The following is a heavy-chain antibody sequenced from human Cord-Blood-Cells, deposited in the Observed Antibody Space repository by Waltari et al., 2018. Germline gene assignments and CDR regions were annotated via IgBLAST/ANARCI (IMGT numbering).Heavy chain of an antibody. J-gene: IGHJ4*02. CDR1: GFTFSSYA. V-gene: IGHV3-30-3*01. Sequence: QVQLVESGGGVVQPGRSLRLSCAASGFTFSSYAMHWVRRAPGKGLEWVAVISYDGSNKYYADSVKGRFTISRDNSKNTLYLQMNSLRAEDTAVYYCARDSRGDGYNYFDYWGQGTLVTVSS. D-gene: IGHD5-12*01. CDR3: ARDSRGDGYNYFDY. CDR2: ISYDGSNK.